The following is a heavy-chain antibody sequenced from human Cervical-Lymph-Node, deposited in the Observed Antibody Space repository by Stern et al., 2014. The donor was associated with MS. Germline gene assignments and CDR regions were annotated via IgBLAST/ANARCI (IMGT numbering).Heavy chain of an antibody. CDR3: ASEGPGRRGYYSNWFDP. CDR2: IYSGGST. CDR1: GFTVSNKY. D-gene: IGHD3-3*01. J-gene: IGHJ5*02. Sequence: VQLVESGGGLVQPGGSLRLSCAASGFTVSNKYMTWVRQAPGKGLEGVSVIYSGGSTYYADSVKGRFTISRDNSKNTLYLQMNSLRAEDTAVYYCASEGPGRRGYYSNWFDPWGQGTLVTVSS. V-gene: IGHV3-66*02.